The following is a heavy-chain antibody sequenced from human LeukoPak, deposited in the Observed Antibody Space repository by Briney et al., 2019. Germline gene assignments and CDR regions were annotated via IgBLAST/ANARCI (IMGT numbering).Heavy chain of an antibody. CDR1: GYTFTSYA. V-gene: IGHV7-4-1*02. J-gene: IGHJ4*02. CDR2: INTNTGNP. Sequence: ASVKVSCKASGYTFTSYAMNWVRQAPGQGLEWMGWINTNTGNPTYAQGFTGRFVFSLDTSVSTAYLQISSLKAEDTAVYYCARDYDSSGYAGIDYWGQGTLVTVSS. D-gene: IGHD3-22*01. CDR3: ARDYDSSGYAGIDY.